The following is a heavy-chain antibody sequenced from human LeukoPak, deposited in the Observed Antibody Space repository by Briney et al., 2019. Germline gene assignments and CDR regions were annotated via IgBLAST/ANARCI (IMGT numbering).Heavy chain of an antibody. CDR3: AREGRYFGYYYYYGMDV. CDR1: GGSISSGDYY. J-gene: IGHJ6*02. V-gene: IGHV4-30-4*01. CDR2: IYYSGST. Sequence: SQTLSLTCTVSGGSISSGDYYWSWIRQPPGKGLEWIGYIYYSGSTYYNPSLKSRVTISVDTSKNQFSLKLSSATAADTAVYYCAREGRYFGYYYYYGMDVWGQGTTVTVSS. D-gene: IGHD3-9*01.